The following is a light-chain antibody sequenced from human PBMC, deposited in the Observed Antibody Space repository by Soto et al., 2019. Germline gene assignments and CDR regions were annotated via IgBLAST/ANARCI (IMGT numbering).Light chain of an antibody. CDR1: QGISSW. CDR3: QQANSFPPT. Sequence: DIQMTQSPSSVSASVGDRVTITCRASQGISSWVAWYQQKPGKAPKLLIYAASSLQSGVPSRFSGSGSGTDFALTICSLQPEDFATYYCQQANSFPPTFGPGTKVDIK. V-gene: IGKV1-12*01. J-gene: IGKJ3*01. CDR2: AAS.